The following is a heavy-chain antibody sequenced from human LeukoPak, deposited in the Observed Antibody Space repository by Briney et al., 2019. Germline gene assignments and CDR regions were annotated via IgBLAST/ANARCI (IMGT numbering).Heavy chain of an antibody. CDR2: IYNSGST. V-gene: IGHV4-61*08. J-gene: IGHJ4*02. Sequence: PSETLSLTCTVSGASVSSGGYYWSWIRQPPGKGLEWIWYIYNSGSTNFNPSLKSRVTISVDTSKNQYSLKVSSVTAADTAVYYCARRGGSGRSFDYWGQGTLVTVSS. CDR3: ARRGGSGRSFDY. D-gene: IGHD3-10*01. CDR1: GASVSSGGYY.